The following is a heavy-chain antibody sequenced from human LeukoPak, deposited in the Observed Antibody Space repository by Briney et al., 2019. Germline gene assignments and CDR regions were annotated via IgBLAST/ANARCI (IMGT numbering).Heavy chain of an antibody. V-gene: IGHV3-23*01. CDR3: ASRPITMVRGVKNDY. CDR1: GFTFSSYG. CDR2: ISGSGGST. D-gene: IGHD3-10*01. Sequence: GGTLRLSCAASGFTFSSYGMSWVRQAPGKGLEWVSAISGSGGSTYYADSVRGRFTISRDNSKNTLYLQMNSLRAEDTAVYYCASRPITMVRGVKNDYWGQGTLVTVSS. J-gene: IGHJ4*02.